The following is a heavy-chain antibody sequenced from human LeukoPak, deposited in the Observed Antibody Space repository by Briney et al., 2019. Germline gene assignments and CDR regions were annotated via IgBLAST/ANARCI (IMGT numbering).Heavy chain of an antibody. Sequence: GGSLRLSCAASGFTVSSNYMSWVRQAPGKGLEWVSVIYSGGSTYYADSVKGRFTISRDNSKNTLYLQMNSLRAEDTAVYYCARDLRTYYDFWSGYYPDYGMDVWGQGTTVTVSS. D-gene: IGHD3-3*01. CDR1: GFTVSSNY. CDR3: ARDLRTYYDFWSGYYPDYGMDV. CDR2: IYSGGST. V-gene: IGHV3-53*01. J-gene: IGHJ6*02.